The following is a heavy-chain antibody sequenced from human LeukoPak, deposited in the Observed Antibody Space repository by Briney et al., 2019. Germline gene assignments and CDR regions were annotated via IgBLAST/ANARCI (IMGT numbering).Heavy chain of an antibody. CDR3: ASSIMIFGVVPALFDY. J-gene: IGHJ4*02. V-gene: IGHV1-2*02. Sequence: ASVKVSCKASGYTFTGYYMHWVRQAPGQGLEWMGWINPNSGGTNYAQKFQGRVTMTRDTSISTAYMELSRLRSDDTAVYYCASSIMIFGVVPALFDYWGQGTLVTVSS. CDR2: INPNSGGT. CDR1: GYTFTGYY. D-gene: IGHD3-3*01.